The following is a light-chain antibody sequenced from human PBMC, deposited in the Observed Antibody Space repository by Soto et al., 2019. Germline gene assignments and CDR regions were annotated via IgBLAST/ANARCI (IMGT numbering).Light chain of an antibody. Sequence: QSALTQPASVSGSPGQSITISCTGTSSDVGGYNYVSWYQQHPGKAPKLMFYDVSNRPSGVSNRFSGSKSGNTASLTISGLQAEDEADYYCSSYTSSRFGGGTKLTVL. CDR1: SSDVGGYNY. V-gene: IGLV2-14*01. J-gene: IGLJ2*01. CDR2: DVS. CDR3: SSYTSSR.